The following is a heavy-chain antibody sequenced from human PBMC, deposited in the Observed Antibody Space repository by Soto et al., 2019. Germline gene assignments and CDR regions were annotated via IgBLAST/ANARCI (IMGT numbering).Heavy chain of an antibody. D-gene: IGHD6-13*01. Sequence: GSLRLSCAASGFTFSSYSMNWVRQAPGKGLEWVSSISSSSSYIYYADSVKGRFTISRDNAKNSLYLQMNSLRAEDTAVYYCAREKYSSSWYDYGMDVWGQGTTVTVSS. CDR3: AREKYSSSWYDYGMDV. CDR1: GFTFSSYS. CDR2: ISSSSSYI. V-gene: IGHV3-21*01. J-gene: IGHJ6*02.